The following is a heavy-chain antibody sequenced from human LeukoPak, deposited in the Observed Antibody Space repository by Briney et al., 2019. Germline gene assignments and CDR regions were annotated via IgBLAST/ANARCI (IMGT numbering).Heavy chain of an antibody. Sequence: SETLSLTCAVYGGSFSGYYWSWIRQPPGKGLEWIGSFYYSGSTYYNPSLKSRVTISVDTPKNQFSLKLSSVTAADTAVYYCARYLGSVDVWGQGTTVTVS. D-gene: IGHD5-12*01. CDR3: ARYLGSVDV. J-gene: IGHJ6*02. V-gene: IGHV4-34*01. CDR1: GGSFSGYY. CDR2: FYYSGST.